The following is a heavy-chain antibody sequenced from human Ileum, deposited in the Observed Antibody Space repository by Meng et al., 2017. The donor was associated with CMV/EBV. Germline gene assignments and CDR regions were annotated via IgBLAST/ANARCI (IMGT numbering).Heavy chain of an antibody. CDR1: GGPISSNYN. D-gene: IGHD2/OR15-2a*01. CDR3: AQRIYIDSYYFDS. J-gene: IGHJ4*02. V-gene: IGHV4-39*07. CDR2: LYYNGDT. Sequence: QPQLQGSGPGLVKPSGTLSLTSTVSGGPISSNYNWGWIRQSPGKGLEWIGSLYYNGDTYYNPSLKSRVTLSVDTSKNQFSLKLNSVIAADTAVYYCAQRIYIDSYYFDSWGQGTLVTVSS.